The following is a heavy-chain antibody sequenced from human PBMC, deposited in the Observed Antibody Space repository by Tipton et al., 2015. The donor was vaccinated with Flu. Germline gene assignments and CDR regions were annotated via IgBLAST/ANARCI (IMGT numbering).Heavy chain of an antibody. V-gene: IGHV4-59*08. CDR2: IYYSGST. D-gene: IGHD4-17*01. CDR3: ARHDYGDYHWFDP. Sequence: TLSLTCTVSGGSISSYYWSWIRQPPGKGLEWIGYIYYSGSTNYNPSLKSRVTISVDTSKKQFSLNLSSVTAADTAVYYCARHDYGDYHWFDPWGQGRRVAVAS. J-gene: IGHJ5*02. CDR1: GGSISSYY.